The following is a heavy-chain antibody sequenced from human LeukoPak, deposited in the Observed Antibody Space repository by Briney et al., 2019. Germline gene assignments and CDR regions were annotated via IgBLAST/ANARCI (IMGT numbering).Heavy chain of an antibody. D-gene: IGHD4-17*01. J-gene: IGHJ4*02. CDR3: ARELYGDYVLFGY. CDR2: ISPNSGGT. V-gene: IGHV1-2*06. Sequence: ASVEVSCKASGYTFTGYYMHWVRQAPGQGLEWMGRISPNSGGTNYAQKFQGRVTMTRDTSISTAYMELSRLRSDDTAVYYCARELYGDYVLFGYWGQGTLVTVSS. CDR1: GYTFTGYY.